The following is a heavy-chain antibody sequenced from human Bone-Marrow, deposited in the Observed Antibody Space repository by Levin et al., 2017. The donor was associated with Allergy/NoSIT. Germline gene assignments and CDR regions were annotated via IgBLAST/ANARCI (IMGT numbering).Heavy chain of an antibody. CDR3: ARVNCSSTSCYWGFDY. D-gene: IGHD2-2*01. V-gene: IGHV3-20*01. J-gene: IGHJ4*02. Sequence: SCAASGFTFDDYGMSWVRQAPGKGLEWVSGINWNGGSTGYADSVKGRFTISRDNAKNSLYLQMNSLRAEDTALYHCARVNCSSTSCYWGFDYWGQGTLVTVSS. CDR2: INWNGGST. CDR1: GFTFDDYG.